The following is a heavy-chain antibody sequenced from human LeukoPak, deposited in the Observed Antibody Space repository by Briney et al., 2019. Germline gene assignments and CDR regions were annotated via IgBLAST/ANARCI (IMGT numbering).Heavy chain of an antibody. Sequence: GESLKISCKGSGYNFATYWIGWARQMPGKGLEWMGIIYPGDFGTRYNPSFQGQVTFSVDRSINTAYLHWSSLKTSDTAIYYCAGLKIVPTAVAHWGQGTLVSVSP. CDR3: AGLKIVPTAVAH. D-gene: IGHD2-2*01. V-gene: IGHV5-51*01. CDR1: GYNFATYW. J-gene: IGHJ4*02. CDR2: IYPGDFGT.